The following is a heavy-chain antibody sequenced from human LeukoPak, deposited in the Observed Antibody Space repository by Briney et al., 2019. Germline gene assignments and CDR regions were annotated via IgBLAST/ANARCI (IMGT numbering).Heavy chain of an antibody. J-gene: IGHJ6*03. CDR3: AKGFSFHYYRYMDV. Sequence: PGGSLRLSCAASRFTSSSYAMSWVRQAPGKGLEWVSTIGGSGRTYYADSVKGRLTISRDNSENTLFLHMNSLRAEDTAVYYCAKGFSFHYYRYMDVWGKGTTVTVSS. D-gene: IGHD3-3*01. CDR1: RFTSSSYA. CDR2: IGGSGRT. V-gene: IGHV3-23*01.